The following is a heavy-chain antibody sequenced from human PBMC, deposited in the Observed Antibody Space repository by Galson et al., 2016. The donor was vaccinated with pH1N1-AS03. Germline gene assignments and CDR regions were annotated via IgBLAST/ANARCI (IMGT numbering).Heavy chain of an antibody. CDR3: VRDIYGDPLGE. J-gene: IGHJ1*01. CDR2: TYLRSTWYH. D-gene: IGHD4-17*01. Sequence: CAISWDSVLSDSAAWNWVRQSPSRGLGWLGRTYLRSTWYHDYAKSKKRRIIINADTSKNQFSLQLNSVTPEDTAVYYCVRDIYGDPLGEWGQGTLVTVSS. V-gene: IGHV6-1*01. CDR1: WDSVLSDSAA.